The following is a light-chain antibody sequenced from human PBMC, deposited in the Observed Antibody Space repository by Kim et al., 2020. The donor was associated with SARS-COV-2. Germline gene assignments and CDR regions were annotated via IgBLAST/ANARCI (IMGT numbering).Light chain of an antibody. V-gene: IGLV2-14*03. J-gene: IGLJ2*01. CDR1: SSDVGGYNY. CDR2: DVS. CDR3: SSYTSSSTLVV. Sequence: QSITISCTGNSSDVGGYNYVSWYQQHPGKAPKLMIYDVSNRPSGVSNRFSGSKSGNTASLTISGLQAEDEADYYCSSYTSSSTLVVFGGGTKL.